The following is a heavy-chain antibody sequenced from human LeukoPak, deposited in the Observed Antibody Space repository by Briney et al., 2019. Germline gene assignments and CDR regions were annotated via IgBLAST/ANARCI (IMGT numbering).Heavy chain of an antibody. CDR3: ARSMSPLSDAFDI. Sequence: GGSLRLSCAASGFTFSSYGVHWVRQAPGKGLEWVAFIRYDGSNKYYADSVKGRFTISRDNSKNTLYLQMNSLRAEDTAVYYCARSMSPLSDAFDIWGQGTMVTVSS. CDR1: GFTFSSYG. V-gene: IGHV3-30*02. J-gene: IGHJ3*02. CDR2: IRYDGSNK.